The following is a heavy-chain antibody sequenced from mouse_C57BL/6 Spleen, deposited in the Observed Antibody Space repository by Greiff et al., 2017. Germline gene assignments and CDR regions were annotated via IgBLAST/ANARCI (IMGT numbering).Heavy chain of an antibody. V-gene: IGHV1-82*01. CDR3: AREITTVTGNYFDY. CDR2: IYPGDGDT. J-gene: IGHJ2*01. D-gene: IGHD1-1*01. CDR1: GYAFSSSW. Sequence: QVQLQQSGPELVKPGASVKISCKASGYAFSSSWMNWVKQRPGKGLEWIGRIYPGDGDTNYNGKFKGKATLTADKSSSTAYMQLSSLTSEDSAVYFCAREITTVTGNYFDYWGQGTTLTVSS.